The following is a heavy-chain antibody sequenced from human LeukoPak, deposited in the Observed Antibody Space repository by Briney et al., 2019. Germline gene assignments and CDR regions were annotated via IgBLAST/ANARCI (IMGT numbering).Heavy chain of an antibody. CDR2: INHSGST. J-gene: IGHJ5*02. CDR3: ARGPRIVVVPAAIKVEGVFDP. V-gene: IGHV4-39*07. CDR1: GGSISSSSYY. D-gene: IGHD2-2*02. Sequence: SETLSLTCTVSGGSISSSSYYWGWIRQPPGKGLEWIGEINHSGSTNYNPSLKSRVTISVDTSKNQFSLKLSSVTAADTAVYYCARGPRIVVVPAAIKVEGVFDPWGQGTLVTVSS.